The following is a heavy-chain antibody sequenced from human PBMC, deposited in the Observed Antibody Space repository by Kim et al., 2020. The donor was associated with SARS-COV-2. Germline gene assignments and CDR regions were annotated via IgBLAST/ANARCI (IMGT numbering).Heavy chain of an antibody. J-gene: IGHJ4*02. CDR1: GFTFSSYN. Sequence: GGSLRLSCAASGFTFSSYNMNWVRQAPGKGLEWVSSCSGRSAYIFYADSVKGRFTISRDDAENSLFLQMNSLRAEDTAVYYCVRDVVLAPYYFDFWGQGTLVTVSS. V-gene: IGHV3-21*01. CDR2: CSGRSAYI. CDR3: VRDVVLAPYYFDF. D-gene: IGHD3-10*01.